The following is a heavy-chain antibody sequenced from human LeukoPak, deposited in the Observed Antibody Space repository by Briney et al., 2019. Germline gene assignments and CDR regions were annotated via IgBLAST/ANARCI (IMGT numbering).Heavy chain of an antibody. J-gene: IGHJ4*02. Sequence: GRSLRLSCAASGFTFSSYSMHWVRQDPGKGLEWVAVISYDGSNKYYADSVKGRFTISRDNSKNTLYLQMNSLRAEDTAVYYCARGGSVYCSGGSCYSIDYWGQGTLVTVSS. CDR3: ARGGSVYCSGGSCYSIDY. CDR1: GFTFSSYS. CDR2: ISYDGSNK. D-gene: IGHD2-15*01. V-gene: IGHV3-30-3*01.